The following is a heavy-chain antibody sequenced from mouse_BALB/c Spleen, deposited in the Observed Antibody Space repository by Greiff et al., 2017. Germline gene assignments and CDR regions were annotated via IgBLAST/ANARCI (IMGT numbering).Heavy chain of an antibody. CDR1: GFSLTSYG. Sequence: VKLQESGPGLVQPTQSLSITCTVSGFSLTSYGVHWVRQSPGKGLEWLGVIWSGGSTDYNAAFISRLSISKDNSKSQVFFKMNSLQANDTAIYYCARNLITTGYAMDYWGQGTSVTVSS. CDR2: IWSGGST. V-gene: IGHV2-2*02. J-gene: IGHJ4*01. D-gene: IGHD2-4*01. CDR3: ARNLITTGYAMDY.